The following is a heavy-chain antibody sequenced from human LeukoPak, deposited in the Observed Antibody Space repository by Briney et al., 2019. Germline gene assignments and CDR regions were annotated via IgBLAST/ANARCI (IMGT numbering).Heavy chain of an antibody. CDR3: ATRNWKQVYIGFDT. CDR1: GHSISSYY. J-gene: IGHJ5*02. CDR2: IYYSGST. D-gene: IGHD1-20*01. Sequence: PSETLSLTCTVSGHSISSYYWSWIRQPPGKGLEWSGYIYYSGSTNYNPSLKSRVTISVDTSKNQFSLKLSPVTAADTAVYYCATRNWKQVYIGFDTWGQGTLVTVSS. V-gene: IGHV4-59*01.